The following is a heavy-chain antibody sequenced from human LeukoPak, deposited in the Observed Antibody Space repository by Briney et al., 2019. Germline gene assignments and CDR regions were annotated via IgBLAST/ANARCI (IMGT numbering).Heavy chain of an antibody. CDR1: GFTFSSYA. J-gene: IGHJ4*02. Sequence: GGSLRLSCAASGFTFSSYAMHWVRQAPGKGLEWVAVISYDGSNKYYADSVKGRFTISRDNSKNTLYLQMNSLRAEDTAVYYCARDALHSGSYHFDYWGQGTLVTVSS. CDR2: ISYDGSNK. CDR3: ARDALHSGSYHFDY. V-gene: IGHV3-30-3*01. D-gene: IGHD1-26*01.